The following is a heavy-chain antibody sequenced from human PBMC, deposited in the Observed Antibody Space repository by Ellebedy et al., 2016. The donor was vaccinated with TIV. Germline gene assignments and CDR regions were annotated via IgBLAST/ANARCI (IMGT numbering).Heavy chain of an antibody. CDR3: ARADGSGSYSFGY. CDR2: INPNSGGT. Sequence: ASVTVSCXASGYTFTGYYMHWVRQAPGQGLEWMGWINPNSGGTNYAQKFQGRVTMTRDTSISTAYMELSRLRSDDTAVYYCARADGSGSYSFGYWGQGTLVTVSS. CDR1: GYTFTGYY. J-gene: IGHJ4*02. V-gene: IGHV1-2*02. D-gene: IGHD1-26*01.